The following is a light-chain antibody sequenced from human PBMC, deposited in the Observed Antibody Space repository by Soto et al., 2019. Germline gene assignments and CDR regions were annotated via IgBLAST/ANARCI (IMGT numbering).Light chain of an antibody. CDR1: QGIIDY. Sequence: DIQMTQSPSSLSASVGDRVTITCRASQGIIDYLAWYQQKPGQAPKLLIYAASTLQSGVPSRFSGSGAGTDFTRTISSLQPEDGATYYCQKYNSAPRTFGQGTKVEIK. V-gene: IGKV1-27*01. CDR2: AAS. J-gene: IGKJ1*01. CDR3: QKYNSAPRT.